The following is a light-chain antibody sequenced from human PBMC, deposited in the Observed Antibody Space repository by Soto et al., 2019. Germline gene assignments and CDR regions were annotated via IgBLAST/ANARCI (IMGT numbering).Light chain of an antibody. J-gene: IGLJ2*01. V-gene: IGLV1-44*01. CDR3: AAWDDSLNGVV. Sequence: QSVLTQPPSASGTPGQRVTISCSGSSSNIGSNTVNGYQQLPGTAPKLPIYSNNQRPSGVPDRFSGSKSGTSPSLAISGLQSEDEADYYCAAWDDSLNGVVFGGGTRLTAL. CDR1: SSNIGSNT. CDR2: SNN.